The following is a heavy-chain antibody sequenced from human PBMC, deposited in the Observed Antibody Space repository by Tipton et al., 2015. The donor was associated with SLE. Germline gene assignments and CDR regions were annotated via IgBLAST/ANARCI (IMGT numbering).Heavy chain of an antibody. Sequence: TLSLTCTVSGGSISSYYWSWIRQPPGKGLEWIGYIYYSGSTNYNPSLKSRVTISVDTSKNQFSLKVSSVTAADTAVYYCARLQPEVGAFGIWGQGTMVTVSS. CDR3: ARLQPEVGAFGI. V-gene: IGHV4-59*07. CDR2: IYYSGST. J-gene: IGHJ3*02. CDR1: GGSISSYY. D-gene: IGHD1-1*01.